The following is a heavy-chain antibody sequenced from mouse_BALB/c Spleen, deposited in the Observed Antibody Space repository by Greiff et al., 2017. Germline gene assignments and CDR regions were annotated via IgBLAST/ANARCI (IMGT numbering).Heavy chain of an antibody. CDR3: ARILRGYYAMDY. D-gene: IGHD1-1*01. CDR2: IWSGGST. Sequence: VKLMESGPGLVQPSQSLSITCTVSGFSLTSYGVHWVRQSPGKGLEWLGVIWSGGSTDYNAAFISRLSISKDNSKSQVFFKMNSLQANDTAIYYCARILRGYYAMDYWGQGTSVTVSS. J-gene: IGHJ4*01. CDR1: GFSLTSYG. V-gene: IGHV2-2*02.